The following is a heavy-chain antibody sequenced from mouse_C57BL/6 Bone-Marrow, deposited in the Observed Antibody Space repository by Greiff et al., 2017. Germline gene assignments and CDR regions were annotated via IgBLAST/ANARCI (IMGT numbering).Heavy chain of an antibody. CDR3: AREIWDWYLDV. CDR1: GYTFTSYR. D-gene: IGHD4-1*01. CDR2: IDPPDSYT. J-gene: IGHJ1*03. V-gene: IGHV1-50*01. Sequence: QVQLQQPGAELVKPGASVKLSCKASGYTFTSYRMQWVKQRPGQGLEWIGEIDPPDSYTNYNHKFKGKATLTVDTSSSTAYMQLSSLTSEDSAVYYYAREIWDWYLDVGGTGTTVTVTS.